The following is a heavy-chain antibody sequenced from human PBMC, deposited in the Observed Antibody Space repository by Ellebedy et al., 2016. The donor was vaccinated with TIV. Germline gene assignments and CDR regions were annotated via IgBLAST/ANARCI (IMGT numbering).Heavy chain of an antibody. CDR1: GGSISSYY. Sequence: SETLSLXXTVSGGSISSYYWSWIRQPPGKGLEWIGYIYYSGSTNYNPSLKSRVTISVDTSKNQFSLKLSSVTAADTAVYYCARGVGSSGYYGYWGQGTLVTVSS. CDR3: ARGVGSSGYYGY. V-gene: IGHV4-59*01. D-gene: IGHD3-22*01. J-gene: IGHJ4*02. CDR2: IYYSGST.